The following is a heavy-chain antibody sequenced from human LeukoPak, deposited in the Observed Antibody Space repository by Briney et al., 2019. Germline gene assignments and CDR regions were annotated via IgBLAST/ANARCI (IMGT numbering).Heavy chain of an antibody. V-gene: IGHV1-2*02. CDR1: GYTFTGYY. Sequence: ASVKVSCKASGYTFTGYYMHWVRQAPGQGLEWMGWINPNSGGTNYAQKFQGRVTMTRDTSISTAYMELSRLRSDDTAVYYCASGGIVVVPVAHDAFDIWGQGTMVTVSS. D-gene: IGHD2-2*01. CDR2: INPNSGGT. J-gene: IGHJ3*02. CDR3: ASGGIVVVPVAHDAFDI.